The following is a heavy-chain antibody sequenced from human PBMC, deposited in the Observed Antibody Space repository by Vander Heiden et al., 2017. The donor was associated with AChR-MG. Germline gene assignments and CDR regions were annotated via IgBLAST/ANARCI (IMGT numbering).Heavy chain of an antibody. CDR2: INPNSGGT. CDR1: GYTFTGHY. CDR3: ARWDIVVVPAASNYYYYMDV. V-gene: IGHV1-2*02. Sequence: QVQLVQSGAEVKKPGASVKVSCKASGYTFTGHYMHGVRQAPGQGLEWMGWINPNSGGTNYAQKFQGRVTMTRDTSISTAYMELSRLRSDDTAVYYCARWDIVVVPAASNYYYYMDVWGKGTTVTVSS. D-gene: IGHD2-2*01. J-gene: IGHJ6*03.